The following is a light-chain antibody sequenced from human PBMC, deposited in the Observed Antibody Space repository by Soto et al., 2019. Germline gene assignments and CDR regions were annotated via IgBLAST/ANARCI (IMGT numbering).Light chain of an antibody. J-gene: IGKJ4*01. CDR1: QSLLHINGYNY. CDR3: QKYNSAPLT. CDR2: AAS. V-gene: IGKV1-27*01. Sequence: TQSPLSLPVTPGEPASISCRSSQSLLHINGYNYLDWYQQKPGKVPNLLIYAASTLQSGVPSRFSGSGSGTDFTLTISSLQPEDVATYYCQKYNSAPLTFGGGTKVDIK.